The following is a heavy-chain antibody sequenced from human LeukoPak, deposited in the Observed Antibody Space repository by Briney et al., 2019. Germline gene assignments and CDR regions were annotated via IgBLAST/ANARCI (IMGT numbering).Heavy chain of an antibody. V-gene: IGHV7-4-1*02. CDR3: ATKGYTSSWYDF. Sequence: GASVKVSCKASGYTFTNYAMNWVRQVPGQGLEWMGWIDTNTGNPTYAQGFTEQFVFSLDTSVNTAYLQINSLKSEDTAVYYCATKGYTSSWYDFWGQGTLVTVSS. CDR2: IDTNTGNP. J-gene: IGHJ4*02. CDR1: GYTFTNYA. D-gene: IGHD6-13*01.